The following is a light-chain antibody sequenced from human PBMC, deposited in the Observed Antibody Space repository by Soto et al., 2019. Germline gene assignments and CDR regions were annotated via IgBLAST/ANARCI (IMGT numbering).Light chain of an antibody. CDR2: AAS. Sequence: DIQMTQSPSSLSASVGDRVTITCRASQSISSYLSWFQLKPGKAPKLLIYAASGLQSGVPSRFSGSGSGTDFTLTITSLQLEDFATYYCQQSYSVPYTFGQGTKLEIK. CDR1: QSISSY. J-gene: IGKJ2*01. CDR3: QQSYSVPYT. V-gene: IGKV1-39*01.